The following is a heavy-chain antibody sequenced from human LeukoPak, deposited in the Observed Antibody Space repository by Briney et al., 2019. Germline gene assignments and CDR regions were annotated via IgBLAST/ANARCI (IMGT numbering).Heavy chain of an antibody. CDR1: GGSISSYY. CDR2: IYTSGST. CDR3: ARKKRLEMATKIADDAFDI. V-gene: IGHV4-4*07. J-gene: IGHJ3*02. D-gene: IGHD5-24*01. Sequence: SETLSLTCTVSGGSISSYYWSWIRQPAGKGLEWIGRIYTSGSTNYNPSLKSRVTMSVDTSKNQFSLKLSSVTAADTAVYYCARKKRLEMATKIADDAFDIWGQGTMATVSS.